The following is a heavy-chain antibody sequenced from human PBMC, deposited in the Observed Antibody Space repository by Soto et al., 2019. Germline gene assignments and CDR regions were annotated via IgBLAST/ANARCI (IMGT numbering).Heavy chain of an antibody. CDR3: AKDAISGNQVWDYFDY. CDR1: EFTFSNYA. Sequence: EVQLVDSGGGLVQPGGSLRLSCAASEFTFSNYAMNWVRQAPGKGLEWVSGFGVGGNYIYYADSVKGRFTISRDNSKNTLYLQMNSLRAEDTAVYYCAKDAISGNQVWDYFDYWGQGTPVTVSS. D-gene: IGHD7-27*01. V-gene: IGHV3-23*04. J-gene: IGHJ4*02. CDR2: FGVGGNYI.